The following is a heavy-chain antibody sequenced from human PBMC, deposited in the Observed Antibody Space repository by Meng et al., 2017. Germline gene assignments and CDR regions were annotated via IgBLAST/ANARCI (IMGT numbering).Heavy chain of an antibody. CDR3: ARYGDLDY. J-gene: IGHJ4*02. CDR1: GYSISSGYY. V-gene: IGHV4-38-2*02. D-gene: IGHD4-17*01. CDR2: IYYSGST. Sequence: SETLSLTCTVSGYSISSGYYWGWIRQPPGKGLEWIGSIYYSGSTYYNPSLKSRVTISVDTSKNQFSLKLSSVTAADTAVYYCARYGDLDYWGQGTLVTVSS.